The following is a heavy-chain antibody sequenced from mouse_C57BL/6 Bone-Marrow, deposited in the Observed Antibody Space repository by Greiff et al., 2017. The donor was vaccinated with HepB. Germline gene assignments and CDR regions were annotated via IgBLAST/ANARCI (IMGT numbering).Heavy chain of an antibody. J-gene: IGHJ2*01. CDR1: GYSFTSYY. CDR3: AREEVDY. V-gene: IGHV1-66*01. Sequence: VMLVESGPELVKPGASVKISCKASGYSFTSYYIHWVKQRPGQGLEWIGWIYPGSGNTKYNEKFKGKATLTADTSSSTAYMQLSSLTSEDSAVYYCAREEVDYWGQGTTLTVSS. CDR2: IYPGSGNT.